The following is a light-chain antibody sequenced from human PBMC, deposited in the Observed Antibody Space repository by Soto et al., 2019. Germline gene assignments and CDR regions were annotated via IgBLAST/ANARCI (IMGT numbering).Light chain of an antibody. CDR3: QQYNSYPYT. CDR2: DAS. Sequence: DIQITQSPSTLSASVGDRVTITCRASQSISSWLAWYQQKPGKAPKLLIYDASSLESGVPSRCSGSGSGTEFTLTISSLQPDDFATYYCQQYNSYPYTFGQGTRLEI. J-gene: IGKJ5*01. V-gene: IGKV1-5*01. CDR1: QSISSW.